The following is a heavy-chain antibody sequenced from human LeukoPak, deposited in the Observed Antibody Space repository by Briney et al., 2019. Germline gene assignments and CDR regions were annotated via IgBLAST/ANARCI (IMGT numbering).Heavy chain of an antibody. J-gene: IGHJ4*02. CDR1: GGSATSGNYY. CDR3: AREPPGY. Sequence: SQTLSLTCTVSGGSATSGNYYWNWIRQPAGKGLEWIGRIYTNGGASYNPSLKSRVTISIDASKNQFPLKLSSVTAADTAVYYCAREPPGYWGQGILVTVSS. CDR2: IYTNGGA. V-gene: IGHV4-61*02.